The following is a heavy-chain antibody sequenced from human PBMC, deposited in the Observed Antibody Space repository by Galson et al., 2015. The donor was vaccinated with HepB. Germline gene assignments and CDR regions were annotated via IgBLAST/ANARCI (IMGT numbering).Heavy chain of an antibody. CDR3: ARDLGNDVGLFNY. D-gene: IGHD1-1*01. Sequence: SLRLSCAASGFTFSSYWMSWVRQALGKGLDWVANIKQDGSEKYYVDSVKGRFTISRDNAKNSLYLQVNSLRAEDTAVYYCARDLGNDVGLFNYWGQGTLVTVSS. J-gene: IGHJ4*02. V-gene: IGHV3-7*05. CDR2: IKQDGSEK. CDR1: GFTFSSYW.